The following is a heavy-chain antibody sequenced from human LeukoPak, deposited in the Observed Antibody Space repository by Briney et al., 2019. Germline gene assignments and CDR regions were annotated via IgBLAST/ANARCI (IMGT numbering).Heavy chain of an antibody. V-gene: IGHV2-5*01. D-gene: IGHD6-19*01. J-gene: IGHJ4*01. CDR3: AHRPGQWLAIDY. Sequence: SRPTLVNPTQTLTLTCTFSGFSLSTSGVGVGWIRQPPGKALEWLALIYWNDDKRYSPSLKSRLTITKDTSKNPVVLTMTNMDPVDTATYYCAHRPGQWLAIDYWGQGNLVTVSS. CDR2: IYWNDDK. CDR1: GFSLSTSGVG.